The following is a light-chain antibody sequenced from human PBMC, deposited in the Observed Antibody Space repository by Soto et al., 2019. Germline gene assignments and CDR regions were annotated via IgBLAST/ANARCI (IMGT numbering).Light chain of an antibody. J-gene: IGKJ2*01. CDR2: GAS. CDR1: RSVSSSY. V-gene: IGKV3-20*01. CDR3: QQYGSSPPYT. Sequence: EIVLTQSPGTLSLSPGERATLSCRASRSVSSSYLAWYQQKPGQAPRLLIYGASSRATGIPDRFSGSGSGTDFTLTMSSLEREDLAVYYCQQYGSSPPYTFGQGTKLEIK.